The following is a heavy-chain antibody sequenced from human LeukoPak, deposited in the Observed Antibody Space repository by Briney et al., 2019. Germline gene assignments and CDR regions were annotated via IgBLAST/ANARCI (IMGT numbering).Heavy chain of an antibody. D-gene: IGHD4-17*01. Sequence: QPGGSLRLSCAASGFTFGDYAVHWVRQAPGKGLQWISSINWVGDTTSYADSVKGRFTISRDNTKSSLYLQMHSLRSEDTALYYCAKDRQYGDYGGGDFFDSWGQGTLVTVSS. CDR3: AKDRQYGDYGGGDFFDS. CDR1: GFTFGDYA. CDR2: INWVGDTT. J-gene: IGHJ4*02. V-gene: IGHV3-43D*03.